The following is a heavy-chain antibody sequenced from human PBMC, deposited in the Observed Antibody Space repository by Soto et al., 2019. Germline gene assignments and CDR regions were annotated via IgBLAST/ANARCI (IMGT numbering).Heavy chain of an antibody. CDR2: IIPILGTA. J-gene: IGHJ4*02. Sequence: GASVKVSCKASGGTFSSYAISWVRQAPGQGLEWMGGIIPILGTANYAQKFQGRVTITADESTSTAYMELSSLRSEDTAVYYCARDPGYYFDYWGQGTLVTVSS. V-gene: IGHV1-69*13. CDR3: ARDPGYYFDY. CDR1: GGTFSSYA.